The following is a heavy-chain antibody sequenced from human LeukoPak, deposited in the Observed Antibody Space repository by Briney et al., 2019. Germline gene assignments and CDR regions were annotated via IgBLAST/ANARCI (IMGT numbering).Heavy chain of an antibody. CDR3: ASAGQPRYYYYYMDV. V-gene: IGHV4-34*01. CDR2: INHSGST. CDR1: VGSFSGYS. D-gene: IGHD6-6*01. J-gene: IGHJ6*03. Sequence: PSETLSLTCAVSVGSFSGYSWSWIRQPPGQGLEWIGEINHSGSTNYNPSLKSRVTISVDTSKKQFSLKLNSVTAADTAVYYCASAGQPRYYYYYMDVWGKGTTVTISS.